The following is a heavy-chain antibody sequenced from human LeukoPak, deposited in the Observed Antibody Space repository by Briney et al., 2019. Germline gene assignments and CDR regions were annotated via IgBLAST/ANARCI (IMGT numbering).Heavy chain of an antibody. CDR3: AINYACDY. CDR1: GFTFRSYG. D-gene: IGHD2-2*01. J-gene: IGHJ4*02. CDR2: LWYDGSVE. V-gene: IGHV3-33*03. Sequence: GGSLRLSCAASGFTFRSYGMHWVRQAPGKGLEWVAILWYDGSVEYYADSVKGRFTISRDNAKNSLYLQMNSLRAEDTAVYYCAINYACDYWGQGTLVTVSS.